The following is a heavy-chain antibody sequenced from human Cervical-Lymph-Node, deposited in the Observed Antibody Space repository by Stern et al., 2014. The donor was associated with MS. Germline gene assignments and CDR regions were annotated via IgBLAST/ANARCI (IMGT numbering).Heavy chain of an antibody. CDR3: ARGAGPEQGRWFDP. Sequence: QVQLVQSGSELKKPGASVTVSCTASGYTFTDYGMNWMRQAPGQGLEWMGWINTNTGSPSYAQGFTGRFVFSLETSVSTAYLKISSLKGEDTAVYYCARGAGPEQGRWFDPWGQGTLVIVSS. CDR1: GYTFTDYG. CDR2: INTNTGSP. D-gene: IGHD6-13*01. J-gene: IGHJ5*02. V-gene: IGHV7-4-1*02.